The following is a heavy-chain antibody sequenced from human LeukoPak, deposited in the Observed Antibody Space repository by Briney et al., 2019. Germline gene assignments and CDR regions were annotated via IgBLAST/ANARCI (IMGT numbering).Heavy chain of an antibody. D-gene: IGHD3-10*01. CDR3: ARSPRIYYGSGYNDY. Sequence: ASVKVSCKASGYTFTSYGISWVRQAPGQGLEWMGWISAYNGNTNYAQKLQGRVTMTTDTSTSTAYMELRSLRSDGTAVYYCARSPRIYYGSGYNDYWGQGTLVTVSS. CDR1: GYTFTSYG. CDR2: ISAYNGNT. V-gene: IGHV1-18*01. J-gene: IGHJ4*02.